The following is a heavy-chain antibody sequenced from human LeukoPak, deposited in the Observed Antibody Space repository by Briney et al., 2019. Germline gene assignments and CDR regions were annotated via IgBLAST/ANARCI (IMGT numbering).Heavy chain of an antibody. Sequence: PSETLSLTCADYGGSFSGYYWSWIRQPPGKWLEWIGEINHSGSTNYHPSLKSRVTISVATSKNQFSLKLSSVTAADTAVYYCARGGRSSYYFDYCGQGTLVTVSS. CDR2: INHSGST. CDR3: ARGGRSSYYFDY. V-gene: IGHV4-34*01. CDR1: GGSFSGYY. D-gene: IGHD1-26*01. J-gene: IGHJ4*02.